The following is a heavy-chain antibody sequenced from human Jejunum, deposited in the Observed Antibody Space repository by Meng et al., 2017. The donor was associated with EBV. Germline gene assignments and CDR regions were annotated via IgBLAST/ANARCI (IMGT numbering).Heavy chain of an antibody. Sequence: QVELQVSGPGLVKPSETLSLTCAVSGGYVSSGSYYWSWIRQPPGKGLEWIGFVSDYGSTRYNSSLKSRITISADTSKNQFSLKLTSVTPADTSIYYCARDFSSGYFAYWGQGTLVTVSS. CDR3: ARDFSSGYFAY. J-gene: IGHJ4*02. CDR2: VSDYGST. V-gene: IGHV4-61*01. D-gene: IGHD3-22*01. CDR1: GGYVSSGSYY.